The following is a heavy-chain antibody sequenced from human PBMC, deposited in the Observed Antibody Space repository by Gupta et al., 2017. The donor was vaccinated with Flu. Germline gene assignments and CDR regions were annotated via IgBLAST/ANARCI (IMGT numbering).Heavy chain of an antibody. CDR1: AFTFSDPY. CDR3: IRDWNTAMVD. V-gene: IGHV3-72*01. Sequence: EVQLVESGGGLVQPGGSLRPSCAASAFTFSDPYMDWVRQASGKGLEWVARIKNKASGYTTQYAASVKGRFIISRDDSKNSLSLQMNSLNTEDTAIYYCIRDWNTAMVDWGQGALVTVSS. D-gene: IGHD5-18*01. J-gene: IGHJ4*02. CDR2: IKNKASGYTT.